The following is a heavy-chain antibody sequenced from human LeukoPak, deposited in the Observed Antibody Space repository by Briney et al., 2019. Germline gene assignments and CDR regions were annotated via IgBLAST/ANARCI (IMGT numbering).Heavy chain of an antibody. CDR2: ISKNGGNT. CDR1: GFTLSSYA. V-gene: IGHV3-64*01. J-gene: IGHJ6*03. CDR3: ARVGEGRYYQYYYMDV. Sequence: GGSLGLSCAASGFTLSSYAMHWVRQAPGKGLEYVSAISKNGGNTYYANSVKGRFSISRDNSKNTLYLQMGSLRTEDMAVYYCARVGEGRYYQYYYMDVWGKGTTVTVSS. D-gene: IGHD1-26*01.